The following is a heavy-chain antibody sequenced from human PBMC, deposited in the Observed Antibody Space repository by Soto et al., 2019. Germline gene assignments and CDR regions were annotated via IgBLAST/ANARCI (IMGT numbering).Heavy chain of an antibody. D-gene: IGHD2-21*01. J-gene: IGHJ5*02. CDR2: ITTSSAYI. Sequence: EVQLLESGGGLVKPGGSLRLSCAASGFTFNTYDMNWVRQAPGKGLEWVSAITTSSAYIYYADSLKGRITSPRDNAKNSLFLQMNSLRAEDTAVYYCVRSGTARLLRHSWFDTWGQGPLVTVSS. CDR1: GFTFNTYD. V-gene: IGHV3-21*01. CDR3: VRSGTARLLRHSWFDT.